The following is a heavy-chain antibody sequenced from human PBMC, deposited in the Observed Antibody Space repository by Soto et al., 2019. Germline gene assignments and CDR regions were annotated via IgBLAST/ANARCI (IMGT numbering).Heavy chain of an antibody. CDR1: GFTFSSYG. Sequence: GGSLNLSCAASGFTFSSYGMHWVRQAPGKGLEWVAVIWYDGSNKYYSDSVKGRFTISRDNSKNTLYLQMNSLRAEDTAVYYCARDPDYGSGTYGMDVWGQGTTVTVSS. CDR3: ARDPDYGSGTYGMDV. V-gene: IGHV3-33*01. J-gene: IGHJ6*02. D-gene: IGHD3-10*01. CDR2: IWYDGSNK.